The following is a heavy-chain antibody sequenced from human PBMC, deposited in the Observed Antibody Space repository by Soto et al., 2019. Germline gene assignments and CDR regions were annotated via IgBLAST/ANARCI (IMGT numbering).Heavy chain of an antibody. CDR3: ARDGGNTGYGMDV. D-gene: IGHD3-16*01. CDR2: ISSTRRTI. V-gene: IGHV3-48*02. J-gene: IGHJ6*02. Sequence: GRALRLSCASSHFSYSSYSMNSVRPAPGKGLEWVSIISSTRRTISYADSVKGRFTISRDDAKNSLHLQMNSLRDEVTAVYYCARDGGNTGYGMDVWGQGTTVTVSS. CDR1: HFSYSSYS.